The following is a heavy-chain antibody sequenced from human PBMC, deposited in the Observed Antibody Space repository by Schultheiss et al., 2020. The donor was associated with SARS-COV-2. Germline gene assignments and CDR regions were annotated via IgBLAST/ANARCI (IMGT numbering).Heavy chain of an antibody. Sequence: SETLSLTCTVSGGSISSGGYYWSWIRQHPGKGLEWIGYIYYSGSSNYNPSLKSRVTMSVDTSKNQLSLKLRSVTAADTAVYYCARDSDFWSGYLDYWGQGTLVTVSS. CDR2: IYYSGSS. V-gene: IGHV4-61*08. J-gene: IGHJ4*02. D-gene: IGHD3-3*01. CDR3: ARDSDFWSGYLDY. CDR1: GGSISSGGYY.